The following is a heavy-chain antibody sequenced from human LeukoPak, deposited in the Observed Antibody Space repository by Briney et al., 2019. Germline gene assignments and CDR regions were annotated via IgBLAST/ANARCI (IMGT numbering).Heavy chain of an antibody. Sequence: PGGSLRLSCAASGFTVSGNYMTWVRQAPGKGLESVSVIYSGGSTYSADSVKDRFTISRDNSMNTLYLQMNNLRVEDTAVYFCARVNPLYQLLGSWFDPWGQRTLVTVSS. V-gene: IGHV3-66*01. CDR1: GFTVSGNY. CDR2: IYSGGST. D-gene: IGHD2-2*01. CDR3: ARVNPLYQLLGSWFDP. J-gene: IGHJ5*02.